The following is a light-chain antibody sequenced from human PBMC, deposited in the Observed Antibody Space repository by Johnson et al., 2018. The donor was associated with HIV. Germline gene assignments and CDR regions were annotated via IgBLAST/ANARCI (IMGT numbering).Light chain of an antibody. V-gene: IGLV1-51*01. J-gene: IGLJ1*01. CDR3: GTWDSSLRVGF. CDR2: DNN. Sequence: QSVLTQPPSVSAAPGQKVTISCSGSSSNIGNNYVSWYQQLPGRAPKLLIYDNNKRPSGIPDRFSGSKSGTSATLAITGLHTGDEADYYCGTWDSSLRVGFFGTGTKVTVL. CDR1: SSNIGNNY.